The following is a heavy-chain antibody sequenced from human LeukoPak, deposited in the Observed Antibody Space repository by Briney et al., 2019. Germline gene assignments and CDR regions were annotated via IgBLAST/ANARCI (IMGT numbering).Heavy chain of an antibody. Sequence: PGGSLRLSCAASGFTFRDYAMHWVRQAPGKGLEWVAVVSYLGNDKYYADSVKGRFTISRDNSNNTLYLQINSLRTDDTGVYYCARDQGEQLWHDYWGQGTLSPSPQ. CDR3: ARDQGEQLWHDY. CDR2: VSYLGNDK. CDR1: GFTFRDYA. D-gene: IGHD5-18*01. J-gene: IGHJ4*02. V-gene: IGHV3-30-3*01.